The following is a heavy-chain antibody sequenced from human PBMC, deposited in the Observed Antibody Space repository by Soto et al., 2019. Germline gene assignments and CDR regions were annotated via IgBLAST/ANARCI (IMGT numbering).Heavy chain of an antibody. CDR2: INHSGST. V-gene: IGHV4-34*01. D-gene: IGHD3-22*01. CDR3: ARGDTMIVVVTLDAFDI. J-gene: IGHJ3*02. Sequence: PSETLSLTCAVYGGSFSGYYWRWIRQPPGKGLEWIGEINHSGSTNYNPSLKSRVTISVDTSKNQFSLKLSSVTAADTAVYYCARGDTMIVVVTLDAFDIWGQGTMVTVSS. CDR1: GGSFSGYY.